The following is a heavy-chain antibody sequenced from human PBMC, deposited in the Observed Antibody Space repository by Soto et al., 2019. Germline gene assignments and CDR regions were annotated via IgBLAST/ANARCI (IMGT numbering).Heavy chain of an antibody. Sequence: QVHLEQSGAEVKKPGSSVKVSCKASGGTFRTAAISWVRQAPGQGLEWLGGIMPVFRTPDYAQKFQGRVTITADESSSTAYTELSGLRSDDTAVYYCARDNDRPQLGGNYYYILDVWGQGTTITVSS. CDR3: ARDNDRPQLGGNYYYILDV. J-gene: IGHJ6*02. V-gene: IGHV1-69*12. D-gene: IGHD2-8*01. CDR1: GGTFRTAA. CDR2: IMPVFRTP.